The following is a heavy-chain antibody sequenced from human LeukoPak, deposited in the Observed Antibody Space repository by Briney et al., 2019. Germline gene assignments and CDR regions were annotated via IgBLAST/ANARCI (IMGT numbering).Heavy chain of an antibody. CDR1: GGSISSGGYS. CDR2: IYHSGST. J-gene: IGHJ4*02. Sequence: SQTLSLTCAVSGGSISSGGYSWSWIRQPPGKGLEWIGYIYHSGSTYYNPSLKSRVTISVDRSKNQFSLKLSSVTAADTAMYYCARGRIGYCSSTSCGFDYWGQGTLVTVSS. V-gene: IGHV4-30-2*01. CDR3: ARGRIGYCSSTSCGFDY. D-gene: IGHD2-2*01.